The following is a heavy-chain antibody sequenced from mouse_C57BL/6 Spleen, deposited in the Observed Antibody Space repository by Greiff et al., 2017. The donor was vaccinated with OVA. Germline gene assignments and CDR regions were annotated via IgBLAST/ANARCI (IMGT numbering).Heavy chain of an antibody. CDR3: ARRTGTGAMDY. D-gene: IGHD4-1*01. CDR1: GYTFTGYW. V-gene: IGHV1-53*01. J-gene: IGHJ4*01. Sequence: VQLQQPGTELVKPGASVKLSCKVSGYTFTGYWMHWVKQRPEQGLEWIGNINPRNGGTNYNEKFKSKATLTVDKSSSTAYMQLSSLTSEDSAVDYCARRTGTGAMDYWGQGTSVTVSS. CDR2: INPRNGGT.